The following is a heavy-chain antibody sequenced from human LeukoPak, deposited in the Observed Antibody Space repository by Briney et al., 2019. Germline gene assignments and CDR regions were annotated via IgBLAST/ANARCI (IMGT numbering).Heavy chain of an antibody. Sequence: SETLSLTCAVSGGSISSNSYYWGWIRQPPGTGLEWIGSIYYSGSTNYNPSLKSRVTISVDTSKNQFSLKLSSVTAADTAVYYCASQSLRYSGYSFDPWGQGTLVTVSS. CDR2: IYYSGST. CDR1: GGSISSNSYY. J-gene: IGHJ5*02. D-gene: IGHD1-26*01. V-gene: IGHV4-39*07. CDR3: ASQSLRYSGYSFDP.